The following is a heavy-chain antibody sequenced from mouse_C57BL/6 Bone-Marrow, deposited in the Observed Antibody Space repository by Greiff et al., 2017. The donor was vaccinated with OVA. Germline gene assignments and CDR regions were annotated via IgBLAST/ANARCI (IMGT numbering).Heavy chain of an antibody. Sequence: QVQLKESGAELVRPGASVTLSCKASGYTFTDYEMHWVKQTPVHGLEWIGAIDPETGGTAYNQKFKGKAILTADKSSSTAYMELRSLTSEDSAVYYCTIYYGSSYAGYFDYWGQGTTLTVSS. CDR2: IDPETGGT. CDR3: TIYYGSSYAGYFDY. D-gene: IGHD1-1*01. J-gene: IGHJ2*01. V-gene: IGHV1-15*01. CDR1: GYTFTDYE.